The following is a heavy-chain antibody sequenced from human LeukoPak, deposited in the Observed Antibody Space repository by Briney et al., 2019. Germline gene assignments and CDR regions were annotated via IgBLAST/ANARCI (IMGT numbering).Heavy chain of an antibody. Sequence: PSETLSLTCTVSGGSISSYYWSWIRQPAGKGLEWIGRIYTSGSTNYNPSLKSRVTMSVDTSKNQFSLKLSSVTAADTAVYYCARDRIGYCTNGVCYTSSSSSWYWFDPWGQGTLVIVSS. J-gene: IGHJ5*02. V-gene: IGHV4-4*07. CDR1: GGSISSYY. CDR2: IYTSGST. CDR3: ARDRIGYCTNGVCYTSSSSSWYWFDP. D-gene: IGHD2-8*01.